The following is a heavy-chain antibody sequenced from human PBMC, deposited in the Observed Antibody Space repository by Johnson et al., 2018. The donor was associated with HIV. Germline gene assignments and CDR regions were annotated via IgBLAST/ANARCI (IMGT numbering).Heavy chain of an antibody. CDR3: ARGGHCGGDCAGAKQALDI. CDR2: IHSGGST. Sequence: VQLVESGGGVVQPGMSLRLSCAASGFTFSSYWMSWVRKAPGKGLEWVSVIHSGGSTYYADSVEGRFPISKDKSKNTVLLQMNSLRVEDTAVYYCARGGHCGGDCAGAKQALDIWGQGTRVTVSS. D-gene: IGHD2-21*01. CDR1: GFTFSSYW. V-gene: IGHV3-66*01. J-gene: IGHJ3*02.